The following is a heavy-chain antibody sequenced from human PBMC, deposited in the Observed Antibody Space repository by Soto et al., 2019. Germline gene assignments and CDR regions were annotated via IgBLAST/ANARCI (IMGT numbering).Heavy chain of an antibody. CDR1: GYTFTSYG. Sequence: ASVKVSCKASGYTFTSYGISWVRQAPGQGLEWMGWISAYNGNTNYAQKIQGRVTMTTDTSTSTAYMELMSLRSDDTAVYYCAREEMGLIQLWSPDYYYYYGMDVWGQGTTVTVSS. V-gene: IGHV1-18*01. CDR2: ISAYNGNT. J-gene: IGHJ6*02. D-gene: IGHD5-18*01. CDR3: AREEMGLIQLWSPDYYYYYGMDV.